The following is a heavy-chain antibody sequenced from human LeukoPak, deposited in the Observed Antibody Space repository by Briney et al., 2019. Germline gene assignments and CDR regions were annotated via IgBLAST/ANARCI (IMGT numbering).Heavy chain of an antibody. D-gene: IGHD6-13*01. J-gene: IGHJ3*02. Sequence: AGGSLRLYCAASGFTFSSYWMSWVRQAPGKGLEWVANIKQDGSEKYYVDSVKGRFTISRDNAKNSLYLQMNSLRAEDTAVYYCARVGAAGTSLVGAFDIWGQGTMVTVSS. V-gene: IGHV3-7*01. CDR2: IKQDGSEK. CDR1: GFTFSSYW. CDR3: ARVGAAGTSLVGAFDI.